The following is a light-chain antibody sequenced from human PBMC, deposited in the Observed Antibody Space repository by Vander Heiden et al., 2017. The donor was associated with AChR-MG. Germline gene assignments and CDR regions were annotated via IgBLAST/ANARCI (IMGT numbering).Light chain of an antibody. CDR2: DAS. CDR3: HQDGSSPWT. CDR1: QSVSSSY. J-gene: IGKJ1*01. V-gene: IGKV3-20*01. Sequence: EIVLTQSPGTLSLSPGERATLSCRASQSVSSSYLAWYQQKPGQAPSLLIYDASSRATGIPDRFSGSGSGTDFTLTISRLEPEDFAVYYCHQDGSSPWTCGQGTKVEIK.